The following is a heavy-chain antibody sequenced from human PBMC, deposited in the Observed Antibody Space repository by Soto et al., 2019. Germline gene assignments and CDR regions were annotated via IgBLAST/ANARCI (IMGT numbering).Heavy chain of an antibody. J-gene: IGHJ6*02. CDR2: IYWNDDK. D-gene: IGHD1-1*01. V-gene: IGHV2-5*01. Sequence: ESGPTLVNPTQTLTLTCTFSGFSLSTRGVGVGWIRQPPGNSLEWLALIYWNDDKRYSPSLKSRLTITKDTSKNQVVLTMTNMETADTPTYCCADRRPAQPDWNAGHYYWYGMDAWGQGTRVIVS. CDR1: GFSLSTRGVG. CDR3: ADRRPAQPDWNAGHYYWYGMDA.